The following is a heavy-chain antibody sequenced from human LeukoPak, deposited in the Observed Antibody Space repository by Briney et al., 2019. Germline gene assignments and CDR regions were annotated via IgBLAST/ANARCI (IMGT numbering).Heavy chain of an antibody. J-gene: IGHJ4*02. CDR2: TNSDGSST. CDR1: GFTFSSYW. Sequence: GGSLRLSCAASGFTFSSYWMHWVRQAPGKGLVWVSRTNSDGSSTSYADSVKGRFTISRDNAKNTLYLQMNSLRAEDTAVYYCARENTAMAERQFDYWGQGTLVTVSS. CDR3: ARENTAMAERQFDY. V-gene: IGHV3-74*01. D-gene: IGHD5-18*01.